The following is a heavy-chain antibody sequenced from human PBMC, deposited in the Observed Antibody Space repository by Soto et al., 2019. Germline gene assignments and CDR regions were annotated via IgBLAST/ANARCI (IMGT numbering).Heavy chain of an antibody. CDR3: ARDFASHGP. CDR1: GYTFTSYA. V-gene: IGHV1-3*01. Sequence: QVQLVQSGAEVKKPGASVKVSCKASGYTFTSYAMHWVRQAPGQRLEWMGWINAGNGNTKYSQKFQGRVTLTRDTSASTAYRELSSLRSEDTAVYYCARDFASHGPWGQGTLVTVSS. CDR2: INAGNGNT. J-gene: IGHJ4*02.